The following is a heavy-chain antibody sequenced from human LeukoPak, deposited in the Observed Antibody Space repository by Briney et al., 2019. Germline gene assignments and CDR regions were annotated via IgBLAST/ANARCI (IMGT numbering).Heavy chain of an antibody. V-gene: IGHV3-21*01. CDR1: GFSFSSYS. D-gene: IGHD6-19*01. CDR2: ISSSSYR. J-gene: IGHJ4*02. Sequence: PGGSLRLSCAASGFSFSSYSMTWVRQAPGKGLEWVSSISSSSYRYYADSMKGRFAISRDNAENSLFLQMNSLRAEDTAVYYCARGRSAVAGIAGFDYWGQGSLVTVSS. CDR3: ARGRSAVAGIAGFDY.